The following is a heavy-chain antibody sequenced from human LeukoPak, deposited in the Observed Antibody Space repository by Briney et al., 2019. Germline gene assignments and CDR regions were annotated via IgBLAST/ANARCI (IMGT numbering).Heavy chain of an antibody. CDR3: ARDNGGFDY. Sequence: GRSLRLSCAASGFTFSRYSMNWVRQAPGKGLEWVSYIASDSSTTYNAGSVKGRFTISRDNAKNSLYLQMNSLRAEDTAVYYCARDNGGFDYWGQGTLVTVSS. J-gene: IGHJ4*02. CDR1: GFTFSRYS. V-gene: IGHV3-48*04. CDR2: IASDSSTT. D-gene: IGHD4-23*01.